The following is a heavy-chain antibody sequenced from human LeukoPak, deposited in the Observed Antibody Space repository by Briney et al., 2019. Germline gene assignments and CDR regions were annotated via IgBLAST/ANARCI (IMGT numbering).Heavy chain of an antibody. CDR2: VHYSGNT. CDR3: ARSNSGYQKPLDH. CDR1: GGSISGHY. Sequence: PSETLSLTCIVSGGSISGHYWSWIRQPPGGGLEFIGYVHYSGNTYYNPSLKGRVTISMDTSKNQFSLILYSVTAADTALFYCARSNSGYQKPLDHWGPGALVTISS. J-gene: IGHJ4*02. D-gene: IGHD3-16*02. V-gene: IGHV4-59*11.